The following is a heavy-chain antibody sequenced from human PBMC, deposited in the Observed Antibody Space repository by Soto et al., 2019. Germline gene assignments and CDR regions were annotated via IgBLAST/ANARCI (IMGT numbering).Heavy chain of an antibody. CDR1: GGSISSYY. V-gene: IGHV4-59*01. Sequence: SETLSLTCTVSGGSISSYYWSWIRQPPGKGLEWIGYIYYSGSTNYNPSLKSRVTISVDTSKNQFSLKLSSVTAADTAVYYCASSYGDYGNYYYYYYMDVWGKGTTVTVSS. D-gene: IGHD4-17*01. CDR3: ASSYGDYGNYYYYYYMDV. CDR2: IYYSGST. J-gene: IGHJ6*03.